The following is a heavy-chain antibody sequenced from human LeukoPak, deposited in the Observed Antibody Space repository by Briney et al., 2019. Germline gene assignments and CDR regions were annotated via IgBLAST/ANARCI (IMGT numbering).Heavy chain of an antibody. CDR1: GFTFSSYA. V-gene: IGHV3-23*01. J-gene: IGHJ4*02. D-gene: IGHD3-10*01. CDR3: AKAGTMVRGVIIYKQVPPDY. CDR2: ISGSGGST. Sequence: GGSLRLSCAASGFTFSSYAMSWVRQAPGKGLEWVSAISGSGGSTYYADSVKGRFTISRDNSKNTLYLQMNSLRAEDTAVYYCAKAGTMVRGVIIYKQVPPDYWGQGTLVTVSS.